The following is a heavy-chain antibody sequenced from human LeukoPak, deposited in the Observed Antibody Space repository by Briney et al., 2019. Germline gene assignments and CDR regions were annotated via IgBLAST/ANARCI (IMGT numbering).Heavy chain of an antibody. J-gene: IGHJ4*02. CDR3: GRGGEVEMATFDY. V-gene: IGHV3-23*01. CDR1: GFTFSSYA. CDR2: ISGSGGST. D-gene: IGHD5-24*01. Sequence: TGGSLRLSCAASGFTFSSYAMSWVRQAPGKGLEWVSAISGSGGSTYYADSVKGRFTISRDNSKNTLYLQMNSLRAEDTAVYYCGRGGEVEMATFDYWGQGTPVTVSS.